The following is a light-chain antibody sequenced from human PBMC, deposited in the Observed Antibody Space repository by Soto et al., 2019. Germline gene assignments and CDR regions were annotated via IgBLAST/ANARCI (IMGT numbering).Light chain of an antibody. V-gene: IGKV3D-20*02. CDR1: QSVTSNY. J-gene: IGKJ1*01. CDR2: GAS. Sequence: ELVLTQSPGTLSSSPGERATLSCRASQSVTSNYLAWYQQKPGQAPRLLIYGASSRATGIPDRFSGSGSGTDFTLTISSLEPEDSAIYYCQQRSSWHTFGQGTKVDI. CDR3: QQRSSWHT.